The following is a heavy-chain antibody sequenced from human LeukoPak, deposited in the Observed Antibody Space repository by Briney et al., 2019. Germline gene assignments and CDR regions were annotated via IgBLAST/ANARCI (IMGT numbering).Heavy chain of an antibody. D-gene: IGHD2-2*01. CDR2: IKQDGSEK. J-gene: IGHJ4*02. CDR3: ARGVYCSSTSCVGYYFDY. CDR1: GFTFSSYW. Sequence: PGGSLRLSCAASGFTFSSYWMSWVRQAPGKGLEWVANIKQDGSEKYYVDSVKGRFTISRDNAKNSLHLQMNSLRAEDTAVYYCARGVYCSSTSCVGYYFDYWGQGTLVTVSS. V-gene: IGHV3-7*04.